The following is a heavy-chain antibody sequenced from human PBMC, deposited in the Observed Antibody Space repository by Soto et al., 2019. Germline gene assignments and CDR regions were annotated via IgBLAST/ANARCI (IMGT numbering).Heavy chain of an antibody. D-gene: IGHD6-13*01. Sequence: SETLSLTCAVYGGSFSGYYWSWIRQPPGKGLEWIGEINHSGSTNYNPSLKSRVTISVDTSKNQFSLKLSSVTAADTAVYYCARVTSSSWHRGYYGMDVWGHGTTVTVSS. V-gene: IGHV4-34*01. CDR3: ARVTSSSWHRGYYGMDV. J-gene: IGHJ6*02. CDR1: GGSFSGYY. CDR2: INHSGST.